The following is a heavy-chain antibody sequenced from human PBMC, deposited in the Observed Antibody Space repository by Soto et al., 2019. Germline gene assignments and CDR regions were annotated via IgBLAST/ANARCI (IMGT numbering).Heavy chain of an antibody. V-gene: IGHV3-30*18. CDR1: GFTFSNYG. J-gene: IGHJ4*02. CDR2: ISYDGSHK. CDR3: AKDGAPRYCGRSSGHSAGAY. D-gene: IGHD2-15*01. Sequence: QVQLVESGGGVVQPGRSLRLSCAGSGFTFSNYGLHWVRQAPGKGLEWVAVISYDGSHKYYADSVKGRFTISRDNSNNLMYLQMDSLRAEDTAVYYCAKDGAPRYCGRSSGHSAGAYWGQGTLVTVSS.